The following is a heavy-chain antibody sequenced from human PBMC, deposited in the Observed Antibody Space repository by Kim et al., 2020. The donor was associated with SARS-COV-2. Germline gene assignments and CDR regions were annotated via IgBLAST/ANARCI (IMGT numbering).Heavy chain of an antibody. D-gene: IGHD6-25*01. V-gene: IGHV5-51*01. J-gene: IGHJ5*02. CDR3: ARRRQYAFNWFDP. Sequence: PSSQGQVPISADKSISTAYLQWSSLKASDTAMYYCARRRQYAFNWFDPWGQGTLVTVSS.